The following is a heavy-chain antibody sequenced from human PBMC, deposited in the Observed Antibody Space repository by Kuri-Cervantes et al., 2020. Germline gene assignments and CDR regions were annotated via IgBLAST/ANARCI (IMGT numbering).Heavy chain of an antibody. V-gene: IGHV3-33*08. CDR1: GFTFDDYA. J-gene: IGHJ4*02. CDR3: ARGSSSFDY. D-gene: IGHD6-6*01. CDR2: IWYDGSNK. Sequence: LSLTCAASGFTFDDYAMHWVRQAPGKGLEWVAVIWYDGSNKYYADSVKGRFTISRDNSKNTLYLQMNSLRAEDTAVYYCARGSSSFDYWGQGTLVTVSS.